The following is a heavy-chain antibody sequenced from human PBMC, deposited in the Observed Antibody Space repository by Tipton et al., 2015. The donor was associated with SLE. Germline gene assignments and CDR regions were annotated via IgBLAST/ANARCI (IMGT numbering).Heavy chain of an antibody. CDR1: GGSISSSSHY. CDR3: AESTGATFDY. D-gene: IGHD7-27*01. J-gene: IGHJ4*02. Sequence: PGLVKPSETLSLSCSVSGGSISSSSHYWSWIRQPPGKGLEWIGYIYYSGSTNYNPSLKSRVTISVDTSKNQVSLKLTSVTAADTAVYYCAESTGATFDYWGQGTLVTVSS. V-gene: IGHV4-61*01. CDR2: IYYSGST.